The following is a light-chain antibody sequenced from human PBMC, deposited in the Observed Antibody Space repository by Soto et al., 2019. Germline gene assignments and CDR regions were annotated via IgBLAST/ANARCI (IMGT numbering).Light chain of an antibody. CDR1: SSDVGGYNY. J-gene: IGLJ1*01. CDR2: EVN. Sequence: QSALTQPPSASGSPGQSVSISCTGTSSDVGGYNYVSWYQQYPGKVPKLMVYEVNKRPSGVPDRFSGSKSGNTASLIVSGLQAEDEADYYCTSYAGGNNVFGTGTKLTVL. CDR3: TSYAGGNNV. V-gene: IGLV2-8*01.